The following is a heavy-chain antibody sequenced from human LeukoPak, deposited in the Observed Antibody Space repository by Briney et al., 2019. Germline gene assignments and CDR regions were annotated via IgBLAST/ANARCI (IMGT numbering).Heavy chain of an antibody. Sequence: ASVKVSCKASGYTFTGYYMHWVRQAPGQGLERMGRINPNSGGTNYAQKFQGRVTMTRDTSISTAYMELSRLRSDDTAVYYCARDLYGGNSISGYWGQGTLVTVSS. D-gene: IGHD4-23*01. J-gene: IGHJ4*02. V-gene: IGHV1-2*06. CDR1: GYTFTGYY. CDR2: INPNSGGT. CDR3: ARDLYGGNSISGY.